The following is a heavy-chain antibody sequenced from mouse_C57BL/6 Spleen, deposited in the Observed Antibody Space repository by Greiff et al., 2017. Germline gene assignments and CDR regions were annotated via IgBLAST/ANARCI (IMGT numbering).Heavy chain of an antibody. D-gene: IGHD1-1*01. J-gene: IGHJ2*01. Sequence: QVQLQQPGAELVKPGASVKLSCKASGYTFTSYWMQWVKQRPGQGLEWIGEIDPSDSYTNYNQKFKGKATLTVDTSSSTAYMQLSSLTSEDSAVYYCARRYYGRGGYFDYWGQGTTLTVSS. CDR2: IDPSDSYT. CDR1: GYTFTSYW. V-gene: IGHV1-50*01. CDR3: ARRYYGRGGYFDY.